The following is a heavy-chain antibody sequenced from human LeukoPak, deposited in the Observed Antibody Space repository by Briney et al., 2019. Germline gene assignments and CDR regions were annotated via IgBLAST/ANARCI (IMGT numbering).Heavy chain of an antibody. J-gene: IGHJ1*01. CDR1: GGTFSSYT. D-gene: IGHD3-10*01. V-gene: IGHV1-69*02. CDR2: IIPILGIA. CDR3: ARGDLYGSGSSEYFQH. Sequence: GSSVKVSCKASGGTFSSYTISWVRQAPGQGLEWMGRIIPILGIANYAQKFQGRVTITADKSTSTAYMELSSLRSEDTAVYYCARGDLYGSGSSEYFQHWGQGTLVTVSS.